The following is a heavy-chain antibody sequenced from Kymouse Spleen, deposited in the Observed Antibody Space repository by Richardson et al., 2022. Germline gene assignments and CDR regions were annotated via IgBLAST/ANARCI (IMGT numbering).Heavy chain of an antibody. J-gene: IGHJ6*02. D-gene: IGHD2-8*01,IGHD7-27*02. CDR1: GGSISSYY. V-gene: IGHV4-59*01. Sequence: QVQLQESGPGLVKPSETLSLTCTVSGGSISSYYWSWIRQPPGKGLEWIGYIYYSGSTNYNPSLKSRVTISVDTSKNQFSLKLSSVTAADTAVYYCASSILGYYYYGMDVWGQGTTVTVSS. CDR3: ASSILGYYYYGMDV. CDR2: IYYSGST.